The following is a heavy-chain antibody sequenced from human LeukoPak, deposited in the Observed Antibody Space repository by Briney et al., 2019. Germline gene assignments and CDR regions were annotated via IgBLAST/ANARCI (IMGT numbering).Heavy chain of an antibody. J-gene: IGHJ6*03. D-gene: IGHD4-17*01. CDR2: IRSSGSTI. CDR3: ARLPTTVTTWYYYYMDV. Sequence: GGSLRPSCAASGFPSSSFKMNWVRQVPGKGLEWVSYIRSSGSTIYYADSVKGRFTISRDNAKNSLYLQMNSLRAEDTAVYYCARLPTTVTTWYYYYMDVWGKGTTVTISS. V-gene: IGHV3-48*03. CDR1: GFPSSSFK.